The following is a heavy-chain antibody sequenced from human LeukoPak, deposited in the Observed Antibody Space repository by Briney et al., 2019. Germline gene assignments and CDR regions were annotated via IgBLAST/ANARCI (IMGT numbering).Heavy chain of an antibody. D-gene: IGHD2-2*02. Sequence: PGGSLRLSCAASGFTFSASPMHWVRQASGKGLEWVGRVTSEAGTYATAYAASVKGRFTISRDDSKNTAYLQVNSLKTEDTAMYYCTILLPATIGAFDIWGQGTMVTVSS. CDR3: TILLPATIGAFDI. V-gene: IGHV3-73*01. CDR1: GFTFSASP. J-gene: IGHJ3*02. CDR2: VTSEAGTYAT.